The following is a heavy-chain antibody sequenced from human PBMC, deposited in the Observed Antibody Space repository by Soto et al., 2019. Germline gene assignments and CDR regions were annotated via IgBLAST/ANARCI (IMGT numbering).Heavy chain of an antibody. CDR3: ASEYYDSSGYYYFYYGMDV. J-gene: IGHJ6*02. CDR1: GFTFSSYA. D-gene: IGHD3-22*01. V-gene: IGHV3-30-3*01. CDR2: ISYDGSNK. Sequence: QVQLVESGGGVVQPGRSLRLSCAASGFTFSSYAMHWVRQAPGKGLEWVAVISYDGSNKYYADSVKGRFTISRDNSKNTLYLQMNSLRAEDTAVYYCASEYYDSSGYYYFYYGMDVWGQGTTVTVSS.